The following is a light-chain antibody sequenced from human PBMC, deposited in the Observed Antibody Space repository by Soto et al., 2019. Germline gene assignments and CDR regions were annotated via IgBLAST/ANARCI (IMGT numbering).Light chain of an antibody. CDR1: SSDVGSYSL. Sequence: QSVRTQPASGSGSPGQSITISCTGTSSDVGSYSLLSWYQHHPGKAPKLIIYEDIKGPSGVSNRFSGSKSGNTASLRISGLQAEDEADYYCYTYAGGSTYLFGTGTKVTVL. CDR3: YTYAGGSTYL. J-gene: IGLJ1*01. CDR2: EDI. V-gene: IGLV2-23*01.